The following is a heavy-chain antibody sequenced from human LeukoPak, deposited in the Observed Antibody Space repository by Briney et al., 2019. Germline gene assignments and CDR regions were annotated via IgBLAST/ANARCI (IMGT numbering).Heavy chain of an antibody. Sequence: GGSLRLSCAASGFTFSTYWMHWVRQAPGKGLVWVSRINSDGNSTNYADSVKGRFTISRDNAKNTLYLQINSLRAEDTAVYFCARVLDGSGSRSFDYWGQGTLVTVSS. D-gene: IGHD3-10*01. V-gene: IGHV3-74*01. CDR2: INSDGNST. J-gene: IGHJ4*02. CDR1: GFTFSTYW. CDR3: ARVLDGSGSRSFDY.